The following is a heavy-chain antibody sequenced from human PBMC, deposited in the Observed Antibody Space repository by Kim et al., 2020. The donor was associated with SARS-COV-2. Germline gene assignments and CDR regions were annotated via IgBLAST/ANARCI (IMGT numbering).Heavy chain of an antibody. Sequence: GGSLRLSCTTSGFTFTGHAMSWVRQAPGKWLEWVSCIDGSDGTTYYVDSVKGRFSISRDASKNTLYLLMSYLRADDTATYFCLKGGWGWIWDYWCPGTLV. V-gene: IGHV3-23*01. CDR3: LKGGWGWIWDY. D-gene: IGHD2-21*01. CDR1: GFTFTGHA. CDR2: IDGSDGTT. J-gene: IGHJ4*02.